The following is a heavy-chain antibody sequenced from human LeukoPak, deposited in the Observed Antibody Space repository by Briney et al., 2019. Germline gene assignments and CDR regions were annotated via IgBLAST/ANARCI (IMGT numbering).Heavy chain of an antibody. V-gene: IGHV3-23*01. Sequence: PGGSLRLSCAASGFTFSSYAMSWVRHAPGKRLEWVSAISGSGGSTYYADSVKGRFTISRDNSKNTLYLQMNSLRAEDTAVYYCAKWGLLGDYGIDYFDYWGQGTLVTVSS. D-gene: IGHD4-17*01. CDR2: ISGSGGST. CDR1: GFTFSSYA. CDR3: AKWGLLGDYGIDYFDY. J-gene: IGHJ4*02.